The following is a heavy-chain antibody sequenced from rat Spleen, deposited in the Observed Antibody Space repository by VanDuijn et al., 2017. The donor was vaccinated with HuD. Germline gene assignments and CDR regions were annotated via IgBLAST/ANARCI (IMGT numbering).Heavy chain of an antibody. V-gene: IGHV5-29*01. CDR1: GFTFSYYY. CDR2: ISYDGRRN. CDR3: TRNGYNSYFDY. J-gene: IGHJ2*01. Sequence: EVQLVESDGGLVQPGRSLKLSCAASGFTFSYYYMAWVRQAPAKGLEWVATISYDGRRNYYRDTVKGRFTISRDNAKSSLYLQMDNMRSEDTATYYSTRNGYNSYFDYWGQGVMVTVSS. D-gene: IGHD1-9*01.